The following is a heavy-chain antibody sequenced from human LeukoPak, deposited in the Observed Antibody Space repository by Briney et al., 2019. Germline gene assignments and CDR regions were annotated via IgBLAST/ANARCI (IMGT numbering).Heavy chain of an antibody. V-gene: IGHV4-59*01. J-gene: IGHJ4*02. CDR1: GGSISYYY. D-gene: IGHD2-15*01. CDR2: IYYTGST. CDR3: ARQYCSGVNCYPFFDS. Sequence: PSETLSLTCTVSGGSISYYYWTWIRQSPGKGLEWIGQIYYTGSTYYNPSLKRRVTISVDTSRNQFSLNLTSVTAADTAVYFCARQYCSGVNCYPFFDSWGQGTLVTVSS.